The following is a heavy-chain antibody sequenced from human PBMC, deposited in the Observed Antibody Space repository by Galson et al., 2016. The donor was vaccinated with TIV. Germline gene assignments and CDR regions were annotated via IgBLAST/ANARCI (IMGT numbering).Heavy chain of an antibody. CDR2: IIPIFGLA. J-gene: IGHJ4*02. D-gene: IGHD4-17*01. Sequence: SVKVSCKASGGAFISHGISWVRQAPGQGLEWMGGIIPIFGLANYAQKFQGRLTITADDSTRTAYMELSSLRFDDTAVHYCARGGSTVTRPFDYWGQGTLVTVSS. V-gene: IGHV1-69*13. CDR1: GGAFISHG. CDR3: ARGGSTVTRPFDY.